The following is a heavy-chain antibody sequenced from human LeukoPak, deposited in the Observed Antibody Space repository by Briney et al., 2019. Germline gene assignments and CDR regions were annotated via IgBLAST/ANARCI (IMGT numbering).Heavy chain of an antibody. CDR2: IYYSGSA. D-gene: IGHD1-1*01. CDR3: ARTGTRDHRTFDY. V-gene: IGHV4-30-4*01. CDR1: GGSISSGDYY. J-gene: IGHJ4*02. Sequence: SETLSLTCTVSGGSISSGDYYWSWIRQPPGKGLEWIGYIYYSGSAYYNPSLKSRVTISVDTSKSQFSLKLSSVTAADTAVYYCARTGTRDHRTFDYWGQGTLVTVSS.